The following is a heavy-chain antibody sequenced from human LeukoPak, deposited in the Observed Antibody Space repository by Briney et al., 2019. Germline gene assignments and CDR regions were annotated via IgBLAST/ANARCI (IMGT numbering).Heavy chain of an antibody. V-gene: IGHV1-2*02. CDR3: ARGGLWFGELSPYSNDY. CDR2: INPNSGGT. J-gene: IGHJ4*02. D-gene: IGHD3-10*01. CDR1: GYTFTGYY. Sequence: ASVTVSCKASGYTFTGYYMHWVRQAPEQGLEWMGWINPNSGGTNYAQKFQGRVTMTRDTSISTAYMELSRLRSDDTAVYYCARGGLWFGELSPYSNDYWGQGTLVTVSS.